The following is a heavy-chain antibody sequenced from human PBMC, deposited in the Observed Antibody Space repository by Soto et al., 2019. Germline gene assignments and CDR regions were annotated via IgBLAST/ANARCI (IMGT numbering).Heavy chain of an antibody. CDR3: TKGRGGWRNYGMDV. Sequence: QVKLVESGGGVVQPGRSPRLSCVASGFTFSRYAMHWVRQAPGKGLKWVAIISYDGRNEYYADSVKGRFTISRDNSKNTLYLQMNSLRAEDTAVYYCTKGRGGWRNYGMDVWGQGTTVTVSS. J-gene: IGHJ6*02. CDR2: ISYDGRNE. D-gene: IGHD6-19*01. CDR1: GFTFSRYA. V-gene: IGHV3-30*18.